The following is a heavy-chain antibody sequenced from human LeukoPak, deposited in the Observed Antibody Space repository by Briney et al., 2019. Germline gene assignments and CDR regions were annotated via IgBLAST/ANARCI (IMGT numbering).Heavy chain of an antibody. D-gene: IGHD1-26*01. CDR1: GFTFTSSA. CDR3: AAVRGKWELLGPRFDY. Sequence: ASVKVSCKASGFTFTSSAMQWVRQARGQRLEWIGWIVVGSGNTNYAQKFQERVTITRDMSTSTAYMELSSLRSEDTAVYYCAAVRGKWELLGPRFDYWGQGTLVTVSP. V-gene: IGHV1-58*02. J-gene: IGHJ4*02. CDR2: IVVGSGNT.